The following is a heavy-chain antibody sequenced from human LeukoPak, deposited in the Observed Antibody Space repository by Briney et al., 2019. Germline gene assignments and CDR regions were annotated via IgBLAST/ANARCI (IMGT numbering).Heavy chain of an antibody. CDR2: ISVYNNNT. CDR1: GYTFISYG. D-gene: IGHD1-26*01. Sequence: GASVKVSCKASGYTFISYGISWVRQAPGQGLEWMGWISVYNNNTKYAQKVQDRVTMTTDTSTSTAYMELRSLRSDDTAVYYCARTRGFGGSYYFLDYWGQGTLVTVSS. V-gene: IGHV1-18*01. CDR3: ARTRGFGGSYYFLDY. J-gene: IGHJ4*02.